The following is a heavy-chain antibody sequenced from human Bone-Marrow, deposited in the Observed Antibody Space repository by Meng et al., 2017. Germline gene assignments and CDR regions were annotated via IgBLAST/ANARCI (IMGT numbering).Heavy chain of an antibody. CDR1: GFTFSSYW. D-gene: IGHD6-19*01. J-gene: IGHJ6*02. CDR3: ARDGYSSGWYGGYYYYYGMDV. Sequence: GESLKISCAASGFTFSSYWMSWVRQAPGKGLVWVSRINSDGSSTSYADSVKGRFTISRDNAKNTLYLQMNSLRAEDTAVYYCARDGYSSGWYGGYYYYYGMDVWGQGTTVTVSS. CDR2: INSDGSST. V-gene: IGHV3-74*01.